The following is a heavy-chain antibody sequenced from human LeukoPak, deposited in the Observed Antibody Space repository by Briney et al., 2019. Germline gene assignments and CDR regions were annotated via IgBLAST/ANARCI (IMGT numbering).Heavy chain of an antibody. Sequence: PSQTLSLTCAVSGGSISSGGYSGRWIRQPPGKGLEWTGYIYHSGSTYYNPSLKSRVTISVDRSKNQFSLKLSSVTAADTAVYYCARVRGGGAFDIWGQGTMVTVSS. CDR3: ARVRGGGAFDI. J-gene: IGHJ3*02. D-gene: IGHD3-10*01. CDR2: IYHSGST. V-gene: IGHV4-30-2*01. CDR1: GGSISSGGYS.